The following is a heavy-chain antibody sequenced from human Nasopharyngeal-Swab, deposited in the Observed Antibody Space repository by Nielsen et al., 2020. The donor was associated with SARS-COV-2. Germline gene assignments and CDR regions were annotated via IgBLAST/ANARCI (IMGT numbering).Heavy chain of an antibody. J-gene: IGHJ6*02. CDR1: GFTFNNYN. D-gene: IGHD3-3*01. Sequence: GGSLRLSCAASGFTFNNYNFNWVRQAPGKGLEWVSSISSSSSYIYYADSVKGRFTISRDNAKNSLYLQMNSLRAEDTAVYYCARDGLDYDFWSAYFMDVWGQGTKVTVSS. CDR2: ISSSSSYI. V-gene: IGHV3-21*01. CDR3: ARDGLDYDFWSAYFMDV.